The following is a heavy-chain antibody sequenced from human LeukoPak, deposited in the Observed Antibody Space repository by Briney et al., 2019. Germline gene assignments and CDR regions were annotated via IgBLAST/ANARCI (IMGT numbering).Heavy chain of an antibody. CDR3: TTGGNIVVVPAAIDNWFDP. D-gene: IGHD2-2*01. V-gene: IGHV3-15*01. Sequence: GGSLRLSCAASGFTFNKACMTWVRQAPGKGLEWVGRLKSKTDGGTTDYAAPVKGRFTISRDDSKNTLYLQMNSLKTEDTAVYYCTTGGNIVVVPAAIDNWFDPWGQGTLVTVSS. CDR1: GFTFNKAC. J-gene: IGHJ5*02. CDR2: LKSKTDGGTT.